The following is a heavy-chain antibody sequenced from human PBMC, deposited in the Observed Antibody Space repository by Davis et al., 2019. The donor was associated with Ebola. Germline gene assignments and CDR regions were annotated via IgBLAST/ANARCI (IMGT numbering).Heavy chain of an antibody. Sequence: GESLKISCAASGFTFSSYAMHWVRQAPGKGLEWVAVISYDGSNKYYADSVKGRFTISRDNSKNTLYLQMNSLRAEDTAVYYCAREITMVGAIDPWGQGTLVTVSS. J-gene: IGHJ5*02. V-gene: IGHV3-30-3*01. D-gene: IGHD3-10*02. CDR2: ISYDGSNK. CDR3: AREITMVGAIDP. CDR1: GFTFSSYA.